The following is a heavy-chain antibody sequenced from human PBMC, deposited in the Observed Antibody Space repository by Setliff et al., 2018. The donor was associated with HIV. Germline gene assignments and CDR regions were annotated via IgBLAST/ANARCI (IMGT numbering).Heavy chain of an antibody. Sequence: GASVKVSCKASGGSFSSYGLSWLRQAPGQGLEWMGGIMPNFGTANYAQKFQGRVTITADASTNTVNMGLNSLTAEDTAVYYCAKVGGDGRYNHYYMDVWGKGTTVTVSS. V-gene: IGHV1-69*13. CDR2: IMPNFGTA. CDR3: AKVGGDGRYNHYYMDV. CDR1: GGSFSSYG. J-gene: IGHJ6*03. D-gene: IGHD2-21*01.